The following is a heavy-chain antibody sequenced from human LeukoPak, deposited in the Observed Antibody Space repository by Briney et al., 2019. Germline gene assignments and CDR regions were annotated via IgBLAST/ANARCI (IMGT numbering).Heavy chain of an antibody. CDR1: GYSISSGYY. CDR3: ASGSGWYFGDY. D-gene: IGHD6-19*01. V-gene: IGHV4-38-2*02. Sequence: SETLSLTCTVSGYSISSGYYWGWIRQPPGKGLERIGSIYYSGSTYYNPSLKSRVTISVDTSKNQFSLKLSSVTAADTAVYYCASGSGWYFGDYWGQGTLVTVSS. CDR2: IYYSGST. J-gene: IGHJ4*02.